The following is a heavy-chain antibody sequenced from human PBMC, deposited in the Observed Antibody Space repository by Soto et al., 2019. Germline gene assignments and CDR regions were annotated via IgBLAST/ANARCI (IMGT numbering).Heavy chain of an antibody. CDR2: IYYSGST. D-gene: IGHD3-10*01. Sequence: SETLSLTCTVSGGSISSYYWSWIRQPPGKGLEWIGYIYYSGSTIYNPSLKSRVTISVDTSKNQFSLQLSSVTAADTTVYYCARAGVERGKHFDFWGQGTLVTVSS. V-gene: IGHV4-59*01. CDR3: ARAGVERGKHFDF. CDR1: GGSISSYY. J-gene: IGHJ4*02.